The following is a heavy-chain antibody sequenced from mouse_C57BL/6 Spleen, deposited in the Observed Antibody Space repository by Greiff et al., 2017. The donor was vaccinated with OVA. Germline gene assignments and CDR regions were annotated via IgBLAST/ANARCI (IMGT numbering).Heavy chain of an antibody. Sequence: EVQLVESGEGLVKPGGSLKLSCAASGFTFSSYAMSWVRQTPEKRLEWVAYISSGGDYIYYADTVKGRFTISRDNARNTLYLQMSSLKAEDTAMYYWTRVSLTTVVAKGYFDVWGTGTTVTVSS. J-gene: IGHJ1*03. CDR3: TRVSLTTVVAKGYFDV. V-gene: IGHV5-9-1*02. CDR2: ISSGGDYI. CDR1: GFTFSSYA. D-gene: IGHD1-1*01.